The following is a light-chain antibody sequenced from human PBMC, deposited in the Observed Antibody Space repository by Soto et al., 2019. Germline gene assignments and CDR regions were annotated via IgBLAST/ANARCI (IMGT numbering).Light chain of an antibody. J-gene: IGKJ5*01. Sequence: EIVMTQSPLTLPVTPGEPASISHRSSQSLLYNNTYNYLDWYVQKPGQSPQLLIYFSSNRAPGVPDRVSGSGSGTDFTLKINRVEAEDVGTYYCMQALQSLTFGQGTPLEIK. CDR1: QSLLYNNTYNY. CDR2: FSS. V-gene: IGKV2-28*01. CDR3: MQALQSLT.